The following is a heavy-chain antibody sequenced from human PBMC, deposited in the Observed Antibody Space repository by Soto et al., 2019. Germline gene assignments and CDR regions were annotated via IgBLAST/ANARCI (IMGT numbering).Heavy chain of an antibody. V-gene: IGHV3-30-3*01. Sequence: GGSLRLSCVASGLSFSSQAMHWVRQAPGKGLEWVAAISNDGNRQLYADSVKDRFTISRDNSRNTLDLQMNNLRTEDTGVYFCARDIYSYGSVGTPDIWGQGTMVTVSS. J-gene: IGHJ3*02. CDR2: ISNDGNRQ. CDR1: GLSFSSQA. D-gene: IGHD5-18*01. CDR3: ARDIYSYGSVGTPDI.